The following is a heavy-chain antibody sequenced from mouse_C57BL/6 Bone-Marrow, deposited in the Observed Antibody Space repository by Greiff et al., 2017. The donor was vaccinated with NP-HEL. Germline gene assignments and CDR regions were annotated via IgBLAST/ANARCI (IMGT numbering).Heavy chain of an antibody. Sequence: VQLQQSGAELVRPGTSVKVSCKASGYAFTNYWIGWVKQRPGQGLEWIGVINPGGGGTNYNEKFKGKATLTADKSSSTAYMQLSSLTSEDSAFYFCARGDGYGYWGQGTTLTVSS. CDR2: INPGGGGT. CDR3: ARGDGYGY. V-gene: IGHV1-54*01. D-gene: IGHD2-2*01. J-gene: IGHJ2*01. CDR1: GYAFTNYW.